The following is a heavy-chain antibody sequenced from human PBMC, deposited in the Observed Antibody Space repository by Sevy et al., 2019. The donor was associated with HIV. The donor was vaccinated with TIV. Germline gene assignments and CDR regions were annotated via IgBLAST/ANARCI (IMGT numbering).Heavy chain of an antibody. D-gene: IGHD3-10*01. Sequence: GGSLRLSCAVSGLNVSDYFMAWIRQAPGRGPEWVSHISSSGTIIYYRDSVKGRFTISRDNAKNSLYLQMNSLRPEDTAMYYCARDLASGSFYSLYFDYWGQGTLVTVSS. CDR1: GLNVSDYF. V-gene: IGHV3-11*01. J-gene: IGHJ4*02. CDR2: ISSSGTII. CDR3: ARDLASGSFYSLYFDY.